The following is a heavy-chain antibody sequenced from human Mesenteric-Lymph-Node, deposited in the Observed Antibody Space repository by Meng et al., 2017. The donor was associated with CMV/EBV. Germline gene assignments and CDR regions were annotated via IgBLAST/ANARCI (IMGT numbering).Heavy chain of an antibody. V-gene: IGHV3-23*01. CDR2: MSSSGGST. J-gene: IGHJ4*02. CDR1: GFTFSSYA. Sequence: GESLKISCAASGFTFSSYAMSWVRQAPGKGLEWVSGMSSSGGSTYYADSVKGRFTISRDNSKNTLYLQMNSPRAEDTAVYYCAKSREGSTSCYEIWGQGTLVTVSS. D-gene: IGHD2-2*01. CDR3: AKSREGSTSCYEI.